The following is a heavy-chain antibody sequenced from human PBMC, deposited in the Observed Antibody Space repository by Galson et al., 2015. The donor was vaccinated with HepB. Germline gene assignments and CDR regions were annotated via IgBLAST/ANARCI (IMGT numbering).Heavy chain of an antibody. V-gene: IGHV3-30*18. CDR1: GFTFTDYF. Sequence: SLRLSCAASGFTFTDYFMHWVRQAPGKGLEWVALLSYDGSNKYYADSVKGRFTISRDPSRNTLYLQMNSLRTEDTAVYYCAKGSSQVVPDGSYYYYLDVWGKGTTVTVSS. CDR3: AKGSSQVVPDGSYYYYLDV. CDR2: LSYDGSNK. D-gene: IGHD2-15*01. J-gene: IGHJ6*03.